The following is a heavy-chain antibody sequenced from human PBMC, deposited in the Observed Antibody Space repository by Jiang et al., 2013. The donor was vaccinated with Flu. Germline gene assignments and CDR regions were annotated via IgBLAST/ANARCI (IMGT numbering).Heavy chain of an antibody. CDR2: ISGSGGST. J-gene: IGHJ2*01. D-gene: IGHD6-13*01. CDR3: AKPYSSSYFWYFDL. Sequence: CAASGFTFSSYAMSWVRQAPGKGLEWVSAISGSGGSTYYADSVKGRFTISRDNSKNTLYLQMNSLRAEDTAVYYCAKPYSSSYFWYFDLWGRGTLVTVSS. CDR1: GFTFSSYA. V-gene: IGHV3-23*01.